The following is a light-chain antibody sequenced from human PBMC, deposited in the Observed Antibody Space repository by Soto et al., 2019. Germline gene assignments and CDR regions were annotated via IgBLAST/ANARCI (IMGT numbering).Light chain of an antibody. V-gene: IGKV1-5*03. CDR1: QTISSW. Sequence: DIQMTQSPSTLSGSLVDIVNITCRASQTISSWLAWYQQKPGKAPKLLIYKASTLKSGVPSRFSGSGSGTEFTLTISSLQPDDFATYYCQHYNSYSEEFGQGTKGDIK. J-gene: IGKJ1*01. CDR3: QHYNSYSEE. CDR2: KAS.